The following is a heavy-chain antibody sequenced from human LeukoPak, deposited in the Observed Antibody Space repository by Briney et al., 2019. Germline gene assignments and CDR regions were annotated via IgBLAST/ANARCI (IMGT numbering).Heavy chain of an antibody. CDR1: GGSISSRSYY. V-gene: IGHV4-39*01. CDR2: IYYSGST. CDR3: ARWGREQLWLSDAFDI. Sequence: SDTLSLTCTVSGGSISSRSYYWGWIRQPPGKGREWIGSIYYSGSTYYNPSLTSRVSISVDTSKHQFSLKLSSVTAADTAVYYCARWGREQLWLSDAFDIWGQGTMVAVSS. J-gene: IGHJ3*02. D-gene: IGHD5-18*01.